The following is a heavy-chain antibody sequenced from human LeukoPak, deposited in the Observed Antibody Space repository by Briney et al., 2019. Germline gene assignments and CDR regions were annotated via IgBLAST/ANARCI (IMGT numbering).Heavy chain of an antibody. CDR3: ARDVGYFRFDY. J-gene: IGHJ4*02. V-gene: IGHV3-7*01. D-gene: IGHD5-18*01. CDR1: GFTFSTYW. Sequence: GGSLRLSCAASGFTFSTYWMTWVRQAPGKGLEWVANIKEDGSDRYYVDSVKGRFTISRDNAKNSLYLQMNNLRAEDTAVYYCARDVGYFRFDYWGQGTLVTVSS. CDR2: IKEDGSDR.